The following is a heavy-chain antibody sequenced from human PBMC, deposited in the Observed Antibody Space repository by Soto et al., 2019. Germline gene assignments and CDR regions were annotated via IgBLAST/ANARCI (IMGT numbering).Heavy chain of an antibody. Sequence: GGSLRLSCSASGFTFSSYAMHWVRQAPGKGLEYVSAISSNGGSTYYADSVKGRFTISRDNSKNTLYLQMSSLRAEDTAVYYCVKDLISPGKGGYDFLGLDYWGQGTLVTVSS. J-gene: IGHJ4*02. V-gene: IGHV3-64D*08. CDR3: VKDLISPGKGGYDFLGLDY. D-gene: IGHD5-12*01. CDR2: ISSNGGST. CDR1: GFTFSSYA.